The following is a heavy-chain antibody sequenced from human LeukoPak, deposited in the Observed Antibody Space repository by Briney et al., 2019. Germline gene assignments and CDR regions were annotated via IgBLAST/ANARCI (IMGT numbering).Heavy chain of an antibody. D-gene: IGHD3-3*01. CDR3: ARGPRYYDFWSGYYGRHAFDI. V-gene: IGHV4-39*01. J-gene: IGHJ3*02. CDR2: ISYTGNT. Sequence: WVRQPPGKGLEWIATISYTGNTYYNASLKSRVTISVDTSKNQFSLYLSSVTAADTAVYYCARGPRYYDFWSGYYGRHAFDIWGQGTMVTVSS.